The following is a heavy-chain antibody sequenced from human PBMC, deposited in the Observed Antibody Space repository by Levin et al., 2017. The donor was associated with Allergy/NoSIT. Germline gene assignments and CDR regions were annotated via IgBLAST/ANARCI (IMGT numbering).Heavy chain of an antibody. D-gene: IGHD3-10*01. Sequence: SETLSLTCTVSGGSISSYYWSWIRQPPGKGLEWIGYIYYSGSTNYNPSLKSRVTISVDTSKNQFSLKLSSVTAADTAVYYCARDNYYGHYDYMDVWGKGTTVTVSS. CDR1: GGSISSYY. CDR2: IYYSGST. CDR3: ARDNYYGHYDYMDV. V-gene: IGHV4-59*01. J-gene: IGHJ6*03.